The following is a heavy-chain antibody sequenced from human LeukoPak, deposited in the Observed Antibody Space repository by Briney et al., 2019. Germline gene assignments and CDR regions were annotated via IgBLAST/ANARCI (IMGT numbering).Heavy chain of an antibody. D-gene: IGHD6-6*01. CDR3: ARRCSSSGYFDY. CDR1: GGSISSYY. J-gene: IGHJ4*02. Sequence: SETLSLTCTVSGGSISSYYWSWIRQPPGKGLEWIGYIYYSGSTNYNPSLKSRVTISVDTSKNQFSLKLSSVTAADTAVYYCARRCSSSGYFDYWGQGTLVTVSS. CDR2: IYYSGST. V-gene: IGHV4-59*08.